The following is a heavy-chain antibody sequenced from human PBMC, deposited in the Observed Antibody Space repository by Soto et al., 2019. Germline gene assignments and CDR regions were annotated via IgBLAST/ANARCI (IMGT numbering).Heavy chain of an antibody. CDR2: INHSGST. Sequence: PSETLSLTCAVYGGSFSGYYWSWIRQPPGKGLEWIGEINHSGSTNYNPSLKSRVTISVDTSKNQFSLKLSSVTAADTAVYYCARGVKRITIFGVASPYYFDYWGQGTLVTVSS. J-gene: IGHJ4*02. CDR3: ARGVKRITIFGVASPYYFDY. CDR1: GGSFSGYY. V-gene: IGHV4-34*01. D-gene: IGHD3-3*01.